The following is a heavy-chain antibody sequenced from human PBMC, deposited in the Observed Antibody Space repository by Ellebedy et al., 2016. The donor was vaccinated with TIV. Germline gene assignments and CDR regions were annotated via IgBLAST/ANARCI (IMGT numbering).Heavy chain of an antibody. J-gene: IGHJ4*02. CDR1: GASISSSTYY. CDR2: IYYSGST. Sequence: SETLSLTXTVSGASISSSTYYWGWIRQPPGKWLEWLGFIYYSGSTYYNPSLKSRVTITLDTSKNQFSLKLSSVTAADTAVYYCARSRDLSDYWGQGTLVTVSS. V-gene: IGHV4-39*01. CDR3: ARSRDLSDY. D-gene: IGHD5-24*01.